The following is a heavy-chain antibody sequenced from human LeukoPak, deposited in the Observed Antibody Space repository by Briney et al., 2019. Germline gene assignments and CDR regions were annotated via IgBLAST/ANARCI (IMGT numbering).Heavy chain of an antibody. Sequence: SETLSLTCAVSGGSISSGGYSWSWIRQPPGKGLEWIGYIYHSGSTYYTPSLKSRVTISVDRSKNQFSLKLSSVPAADTAVYSCARGTLWFGEFPRYFDYWGQGTLVTVSS. D-gene: IGHD3-10*01. CDR1: GGSISSGGYS. J-gene: IGHJ4*02. V-gene: IGHV4-30-2*01. CDR2: IYHSGST. CDR3: ARGTLWFGEFPRYFDY.